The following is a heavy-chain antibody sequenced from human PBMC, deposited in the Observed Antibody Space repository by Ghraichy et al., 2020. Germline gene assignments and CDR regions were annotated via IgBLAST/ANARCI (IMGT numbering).Heavy chain of an antibody. J-gene: IGHJ3*02. Sequence: SETLSLTCTVSGGSISSSSYYWGWIRQPPGKGLEWIGSIYYSGSTYYNPSLKSRVTISVDTSKNQFSLKLSSVTAADTAVYYCARLLATLLQEIVPGGYQLLPDAFDIWGQGTMVTVSS. V-gene: IGHV4-39*01. CDR3: ARLLATLLQEIVPGGYQLLPDAFDI. CDR2: IYYSGST. D-gene: IGHD2-2*01. CDR1: GGSISSSSYY.